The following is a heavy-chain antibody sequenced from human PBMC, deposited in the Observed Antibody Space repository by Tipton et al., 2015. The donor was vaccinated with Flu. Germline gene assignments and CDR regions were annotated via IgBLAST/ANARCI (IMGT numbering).Heavy chain of an antibody. V-gene: IGHV3-30*02. CDR1: GLSLSSYG. Sequence: SLRLSCAASGLSLSSYGMHWVRQAPGKGLEWVAFIGYDGSNKYYADFVKGRFTISRDNSKNTLSLQMNSLRAEDTAVYYCAKDFGVGVTRVGLDHWGQGTLVTVSS. CDR3: AKDFGVGVTRVGLDH. J-gene: IGHJ4*02. CDR2: IGYDGSNK. D-gene: IGHD3-3*01.